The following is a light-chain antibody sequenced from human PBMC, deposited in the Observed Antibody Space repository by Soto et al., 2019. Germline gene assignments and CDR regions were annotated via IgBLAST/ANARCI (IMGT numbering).Light chain of an antibody. CDR3: QQYHNWPPLT. V-gene: IGKV3-15*01. Sequence: EIVMTQSPATLSVSPGERATLSCRASQSVSRNLAWYQQKPGQAPRLLIYGASTRATVIPARFSGSGSGTELTLTISSLPSEDFAVYYCQQYHNWPPLTFGQGTKLEIK. CDR2: GAS. J-gene: IGKJ2*01. CDR1: QSVSRN.